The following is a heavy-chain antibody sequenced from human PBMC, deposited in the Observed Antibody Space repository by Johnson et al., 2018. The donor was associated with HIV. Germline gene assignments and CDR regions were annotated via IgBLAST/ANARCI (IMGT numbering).Heavy chain of an antibody. V-gene: IGHV3-74*02. J-gene: IGHJ3*02. Sequence: EVQLVESGGGLVQPGGSLRLSCVASGFTFSSYWMHWVRQAPGKGLVWVSRINSDGSSTTYADSVKGRFTISRDNAKNTLFLQMNSLRAEDTAVYYCARGGYYDILTGYYALAAFDIWGQGTMVTVSS. CDR2: INSDGSST. D-gene: IGHD3-9*01. CDR1: GFTFSSYW. CDR3: ARGGYYDILTGYYALAAFDI.